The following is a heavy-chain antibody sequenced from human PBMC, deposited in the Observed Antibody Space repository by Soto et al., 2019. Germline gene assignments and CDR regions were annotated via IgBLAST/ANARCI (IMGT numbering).Heavy chain of an antibody. D-gene: IGHD3-3*01. J-gene: IGHJ4*02. Sequence: QVQLQQWGAGLLKPSETLSLTCAVYGGSFSGYYWSWIRQPPGKVLEWSGEINHSGSTNYNPSLKSRVTISVDTSKNQFSLKLSSVTAAETAVYYCARGLPYYDLWSGYYMPFDYWGQGTLVTVSS. CDR2: INHSGST. CDR3: ARGLPYYDLWSGYYMPFDY. CDR1: GGSFSGYY. V-gene: IGHV4-34*01.